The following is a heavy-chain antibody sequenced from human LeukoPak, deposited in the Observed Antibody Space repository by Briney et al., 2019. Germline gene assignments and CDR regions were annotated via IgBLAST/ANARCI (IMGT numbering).Heavy chain of an antibody. D-gene: IGHD6-6*01. CDR1: GYTFTSYA. Sequence: ASVTVSCTASGYTFTSYAMHWVRQAPGQRLEWMGWINAGNGNTKYSQKFQGRVTITRDTSASTAYMELSSLRSEDTAMYYCARDQSSSSGSFDYWGQGTLVTVSS. CDR3: ARDQSSSSGSFDY. J-gene: IGHJ4*02. CDR2: INAGNGNT. V-gene: IGHV1-3*01.